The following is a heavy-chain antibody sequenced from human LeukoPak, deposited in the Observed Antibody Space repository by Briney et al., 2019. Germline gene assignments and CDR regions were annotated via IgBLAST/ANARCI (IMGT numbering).Heavy chain of an antibody. CDR1: GGSISSYY. J-gene: IGHJ4*02. CDR2: IYYSGST. D-gene: IGHD3-22*01. Sequence: SETLSLTCTVPGGSISSYYWSWLRQPPGKGLEWIGYIYYSGSTNYNPSLKSRVTISVDTSKNQFSLKLSSVTAADTAVYYCASGDYYDNYWGQGTLVTVSS. V-gene: IGHV4-59*01. CDR3: ASGDYYDNY.